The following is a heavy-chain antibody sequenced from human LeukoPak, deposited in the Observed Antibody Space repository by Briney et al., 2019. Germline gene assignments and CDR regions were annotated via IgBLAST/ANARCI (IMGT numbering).Heavy chain of an antibody. Sequence: GGSLRLSCAASGFTFSSYAMHWVRQAPGKGLEWVAVISYDGSNKYNADSVKGRFTISRDNSKNTLYLQMSSLRAEDTAVYYCARDSNSYGSGATIDYWGQGTLVTVSS. J-gene: IGHJ4*02. V-gene: IGHV3-30*04. CDR1: GFTFSSYA. CDR2: ISYDGSNK. CDR3: ARDSNSYGSGATIDY. D-gene: IGHD3-10*01.